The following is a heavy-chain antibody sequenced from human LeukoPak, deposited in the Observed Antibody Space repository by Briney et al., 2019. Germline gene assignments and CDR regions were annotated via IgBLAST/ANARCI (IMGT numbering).Heavy chain of an antibody. CDR2: ISGSGVST. Sequence: PGGSLRLSCAASGFTFSGHAMSWVRQAPGKGLEWVSAISGSGVSTYHADSLKGRFTISRDNSKNTVYLQMNSLRAEDTAVYYCAKNSDGYYYYGMDVSGQGTTVTVS. J-gene: IGHJ6*02. CDR1: GFTFSGHA. V-gene: IGHV3-23*01. D-gene: IGHD2-21*01. CDR3: AKNSDGYYYYGMDV.